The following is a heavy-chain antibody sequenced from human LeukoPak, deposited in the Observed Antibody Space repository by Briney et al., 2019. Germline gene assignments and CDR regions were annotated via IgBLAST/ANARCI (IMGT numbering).Heavy chain of an antibody. CDR1: GFTFSDYY. D-gene: IGHD3-10*01. CDR3: ARDPGSYYGSGSYYYVASPPLFDY. Sequence: GGSLRLSCAASGFTFSDYYMSWIRQAPGKGLEWVSYISSSSSYTNYADSVKGRFTISRDNAKNSLYLQMNSLRAEDTAVYYCARDPGSYYGSGSYYYVASPPLFDYWGQGTLVTVSS. CDR2: ISSSSSYT. J-gene: IGHJ4*02. V-gene: IGHV3-11*05.